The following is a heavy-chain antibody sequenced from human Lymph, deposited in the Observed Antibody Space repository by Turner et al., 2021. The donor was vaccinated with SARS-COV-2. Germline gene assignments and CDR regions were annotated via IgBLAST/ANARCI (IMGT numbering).Heavy chain of an antibody. V-gene: IGHV3-7*01. CDR2: IKQDGSEK. CDR1: GFTFSYYW. J-gene: IGHJ4*02. CDR3: ARMGSSSWYFDY. Sequence: EVHPVESGGGLVQQGGSRRPSCAASGFTFSYYWMSGVRQAPWKGLEWVANIKQDGSEKYYVDSVKGRFTISRDNAKNSLFLQMNSLRAEDTAVYYCARMGSSSWYFDYWGQGTLVTVSS. D-gene: IGHD1-26*01.